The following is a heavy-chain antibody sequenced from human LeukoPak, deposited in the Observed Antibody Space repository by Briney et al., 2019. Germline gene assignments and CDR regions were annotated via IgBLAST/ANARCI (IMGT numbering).Heavy chain of an antibody. D-gene: IGHD3-3*01. V-gene: IGHV3-30*02. J-gene: IGHJ4*02. CDR1: GFTFSSHG. Sequence: GGSLRLSCAASGFTFSSHGMHWVRQAPGKGLEWVAFIRYDGSNKYYADSVKGRFTISRDNSKNTLYLQMNSLRAEDTAVYYCATSLLRFLEWFAGYWGQGTLVTVSS. CDR2: IRYDGSNK. CDR3: ATSLLRFLEWFAGY.